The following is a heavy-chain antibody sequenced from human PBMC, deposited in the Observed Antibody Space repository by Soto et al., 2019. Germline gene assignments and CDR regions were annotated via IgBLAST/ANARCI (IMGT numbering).Heavy chain of an antibody. CDR2: IYYTGST. Sequence: QVQLQESGPGLVKPSQTLSLTCSVSGGSINSDDYYWSWIRQPPGQGLEWIGYIYYTGSTFHNPSLKSRINISLDTSKNQFSLKLNSVTAADTAVYYCATVPTYYYDRNGYANAFDKWGQGTMVTVSS. CDR3: ATVPTYYYDRNGYANAFDK. V-gene: IGHV4-30-4*01. D-gene: IGHD3-22*01. J-gene: IGHJ3*02. CDR1: GGSINSDDYY.